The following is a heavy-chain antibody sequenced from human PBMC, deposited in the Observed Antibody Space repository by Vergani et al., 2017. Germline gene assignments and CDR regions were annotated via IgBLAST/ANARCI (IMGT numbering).Heavy chain of an antibody. CDR2: IYPGDSDT. V-gene: IGHV5-51*01. J-gene: IGHJ3*02. CDR3: ARVAGYYYDSEGAFDI. Sequence: EVQLVQSGAEVKKPGESLKISCKGSGYSFTSYWIGWVRQMPGKGLEWMGIIYPGDSDTRYSPSFQGQVTISADKSISTAYRQGSSLKASDTAMYYCARVAGYYYDSEGAFDIWGQGTMVTVSS. CDR1: GYSFTSYW. D-gene: IGHD3-22*01.